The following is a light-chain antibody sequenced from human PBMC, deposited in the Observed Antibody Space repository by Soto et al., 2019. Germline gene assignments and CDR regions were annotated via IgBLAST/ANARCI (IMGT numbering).Light chain of an antibody. J-gene: IGLJ2*01. Sequence: QSVLTQPASVSGSPGQSITISCTGTSSDVGGYNYVSWYQQHPGKAPKLMIYDVSNRPSGVSNRFSGSKSGNTASLTISGLQAEDEADYSCSSYTSRSTLVLGGGTKLTVL. V-gene: IGLV2-14*01. CDR3: SSYTSRSTLV. CDR2: DVS. CDR1: SSDVGGYNY.